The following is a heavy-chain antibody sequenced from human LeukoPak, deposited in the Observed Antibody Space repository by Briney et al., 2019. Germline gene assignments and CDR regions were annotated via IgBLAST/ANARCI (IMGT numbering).Heavy chain of an antibody. J-gene: IGHJ4*02. CDR2: ISGSGGST. D-gene: IGHD4-23*01. Sequence: PPGGSLRLSCAASGFTFSSYGMSWVRQAPGKGLEWVSAISGSGGSTYYADSVKGRFTISRDNSKNTLYLQMNSLRAEDTAVYYCAKDYPSPNYGGTHYWGQGTLVTVSS. V-gene: IGHV3-23*01. CDR3: AKDYPSPNYGGTHY. CDR1: GFTFSSYG.